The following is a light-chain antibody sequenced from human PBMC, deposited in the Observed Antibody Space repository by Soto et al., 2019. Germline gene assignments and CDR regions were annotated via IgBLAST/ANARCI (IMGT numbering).Light chain of an antibody. CDR1: QSVSSN. CDR2: GAS. Sequence: EIVMTQSPATLSVSPGERATLSCRASQSVSSNLAWYQQKPGQALRLLIYGASTRATGIPARFSGSGSETEFTLTISSLQSEDFAVYYCQQYNNWVRTFGQGTKVEIK. J-gene: IGKJ1*01. CDR3: QQYNNWVRT. V-gene: IGKV3-15*01.